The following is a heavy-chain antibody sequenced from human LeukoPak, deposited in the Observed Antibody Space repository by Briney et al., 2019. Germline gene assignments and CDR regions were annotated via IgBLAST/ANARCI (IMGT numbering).Heavy chain of an antibody. CDR3: ARGGGGMVRGVMSYYYMDV. CDR2: INPNSGGT. V-gene: IGHV1-2*02. D-gene: IGHD3-10*01. Sequence: ASVKVSCKASGYTFTGYYMHWVRQAPGQGLEWMGWINPNSGGTNYAQKFQGRVTMTRDTSISTAYMELSRLRSDDTAVYYCARGGGGMVRGVMSYYYMDVWGKGTTVTVSS. CDR1: GYTFTGYY. J-gene: IGHJ6*03.